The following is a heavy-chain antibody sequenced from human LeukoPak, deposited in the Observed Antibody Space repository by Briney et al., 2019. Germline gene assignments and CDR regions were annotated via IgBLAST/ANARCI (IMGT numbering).Heavy chain of an antibody. D-gene: IGHD6-25*01. CDR2: ISAYNGNT. Sequence: GASVKVSCKASGYTFASYGISWVRQAPGQGLEWMGWISAYNGNTNYAQKLQGRVTVTTDTSTSTAYMELRSLRSDDTAVYYWARDPKNSGWFDPWGQGTLVTVSS. J-gene: IGHJ5*02. CDR1: GYTFASYG. CDR3: ARDPKNSGWFDP. V-gene: IGHV1-18*01.